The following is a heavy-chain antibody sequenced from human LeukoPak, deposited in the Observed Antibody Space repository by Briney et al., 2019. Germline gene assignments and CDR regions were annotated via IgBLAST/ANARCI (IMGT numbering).Heavy chain of an antibody. CDR2: IKEDGSEK. D-gene: IGHD2-2*01. V-gene: IGHV3-7*01. J-gene: IGHJ3*01. CDR3: ARDQGYCTSASCRGDAFDV. CDR1: GFTFSTHW. Sequence: GGSLRLSCAASGFTFSTHWMSWVRQAPGKGLEWVAKIKEDGSEKYYVDSVKGRFTISRDNAKKSLCLQMHSLRDEATAVYYCARDQGYCTSASCRGDAFDVWGQGSMVSVSS.